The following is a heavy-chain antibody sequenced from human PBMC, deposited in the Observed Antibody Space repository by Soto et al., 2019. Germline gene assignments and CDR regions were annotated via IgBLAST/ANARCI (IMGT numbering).Heavy chain of an antibody. D-gene: IGHD1-26*01. V-gene: IGHV3-53*05. J-gene: IGHJ4*02. CDR3: AKDFLDSGSCFDY. CDR1: GFTVISNY. Sequence: PGGSLRLSCAASGFTVISNYMSWVLQAPGKGLEWVSVIYSGGSTYYADSVKGRFTISRDNSKNTLYLQMNSLRAEDTAVYYCAKDFLDSGSCFDYWGQGTLVTVSS. CDR2: IYSGGST.